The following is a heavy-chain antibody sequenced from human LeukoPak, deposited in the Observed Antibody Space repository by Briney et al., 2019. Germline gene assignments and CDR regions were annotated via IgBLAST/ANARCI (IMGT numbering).Heavy chain of an antibody. CDR3: ARGDGWIINL. V-gene: IGHV3-7*05. J-gene: IGHJ5*02. Sequence: GGSLRLSCAASGFTFSNYWMNWVRQAPGKGLEWVANIKEDGSEKYYVDSVKGRFTTSRDNAKNSFYLQMNSLRAEDTAVYYCARGDGWIINLWGQGTLVTVSS. CDR2: IKEDGSEK. CDR1: GFTFSNYW. D-gene: IGHD3-10*01.